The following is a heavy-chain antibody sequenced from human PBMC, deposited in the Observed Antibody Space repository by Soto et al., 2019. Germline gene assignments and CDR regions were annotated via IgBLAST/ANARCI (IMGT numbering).Heavy chain of an antibody. V-gene: IGHV1-18*01. J-gene: IGHJ4*02. CDR2: NSAYNGNT. Sequence: ASVKVSCKASGYTFTSYGISWVRQAPGQGLEWMGWNSAYNGNTNYAQNLQGTVTMTTDTSTNTAYMALRNLRSDDKPEYYFARDRSDNSSDLGYWGQETRVTVSS. CDR1: GYTFTSYG. D-gene: IGHD2-15*01. CDR3: ARDRSDNSSDLGY.